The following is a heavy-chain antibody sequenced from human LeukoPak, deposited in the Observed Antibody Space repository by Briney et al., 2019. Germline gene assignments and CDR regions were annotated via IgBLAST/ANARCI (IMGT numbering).Heavy chain of an antibody. CDR3: AKDDNGYASCWCYFGY. V-gene: IGHV3-23*01. CDR2: GSGSGYTT. Sequence: PGGALTLSFAASVWTFSTYAMSWVGPPPGKGLEWVSSCSGSGSGYTTYYADSVKGRFTISRDNSKNTLYLQMNSLRAEDTPVYYCAKDDNGYASCWCYFGYWGEGTLVTVSS. D-gene: IGHD2-8*01. CDR1: VWTFSTYA. J-gene: IGHJ4*02.